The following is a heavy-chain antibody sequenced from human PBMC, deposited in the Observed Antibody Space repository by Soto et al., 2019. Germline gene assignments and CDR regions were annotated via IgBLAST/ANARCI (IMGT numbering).Heavy chain of an antibody. CDR1: GAAISSSFYY. CDR2: IYDTGTP. V-gene: IGHV4-39*01. Sequence: QLQVQESGPGLVKPSETLSLTCTVSGAAISSSFYYWAWIRPPPGKGREWNGIIYDTGTPYYNPSLESRVTISVDTSQNQFSLRLTSVTAADTAVYYCAGRLHVAGHWYFDLWGCGTLVTVSS. J-gene: IGHJ2*01. D-gene: IGHD6-19*01. CDR3: AGRLHVAGHWYFDL.